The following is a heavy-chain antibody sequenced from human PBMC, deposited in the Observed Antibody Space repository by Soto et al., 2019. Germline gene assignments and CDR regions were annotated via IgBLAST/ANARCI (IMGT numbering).Heavy chain of an antibody. V-gene: IGHV6-1*01. CDR2: TYYRSKWYN. J-gene: IGHJ6*02. CDR1: GDSVSSNSAA. CDR3: ARTSIAAPRRPTSGYYGMDV. Sequence: PSQTLSLTCAISGDSVSSNSAAWNWIRQSPSRGLEWLGRTYYRSKWYNDYAVSVKSRITINPDTSKNQFSLQLNSVTPEDTAVYYCARTSIAAPRRPTSGYYGMDVWGQGTTVTVSS. D-gene: IGHD6-6*01.